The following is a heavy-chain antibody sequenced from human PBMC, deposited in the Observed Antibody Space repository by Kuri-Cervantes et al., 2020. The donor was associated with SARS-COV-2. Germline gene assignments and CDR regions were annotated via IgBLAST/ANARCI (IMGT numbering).Heavy chain of an antibody. CDR2: MNPNRGNT. D-gene: IGHD3-3*01. V-gene: IGHV1-8*02. J-gene: IGHJ4*02. CDR3: AREDYDFWSCYSDY. CDR1: GYTFTSYD. Sequence: ASFKVFCKASGYTFTSYDINWLRQATGQGLEWMGWMNPNRGNTGYAQKLQGRGTMSTDTSTGTAYMELRSLRSDDTAVYYCAREDYDFWSCYSDYWGQGTLVTVSS.